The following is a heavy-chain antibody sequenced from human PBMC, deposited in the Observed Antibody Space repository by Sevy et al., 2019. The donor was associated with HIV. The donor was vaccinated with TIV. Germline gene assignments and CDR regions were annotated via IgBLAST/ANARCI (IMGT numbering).Heavy chain of an antibody. CDR3: AKVGDGFWSGPEINWFDP. V-gene: IGHV3-23*01. Sequence: GGSLRLSCAASGFNFHSYAMTWVRQAPGKGLEWVAAISGSGDSKYYADSMRGRFSLSRDNLKNTVFLQLNSLRVEDTAVYFCAKVGDGFWSGPEINWFDPWGPGILVTVSS. CDR1: GFNFHSYA. J-gene: IGHJ5*02. CDR2: ISGSGDSK. D-gene: IGHD3-3*01.